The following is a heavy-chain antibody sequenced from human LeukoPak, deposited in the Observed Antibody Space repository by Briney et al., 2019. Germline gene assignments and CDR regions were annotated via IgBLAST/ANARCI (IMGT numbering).Heavy chain of an antibody. V-gene: IGHV3-33*06. CDR1: GFTFSSYG. CDR3: AKGMGLPHYYFYGMDV. CDR2: IWYDGSNK. D-gene: IGHD2-15*01. Sequence: PGRSLRLSCAASGFTFSSYGMHWVRQAPGKGLEWVAVIWYDGSNKYYADSVKGRFTISRDNSKNTLYLQMNSLRAEDAAIYYCAKGMGLPHYYFYGMDVWGQGTTVTVS. J-gene: IGHJ6*02.